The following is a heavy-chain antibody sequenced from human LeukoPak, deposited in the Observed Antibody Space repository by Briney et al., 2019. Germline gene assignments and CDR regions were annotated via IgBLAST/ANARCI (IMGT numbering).Heavy chain of an antibody. Sequence: PSETLSLTCTVSGGSISSYYWSWIRQPPGKGLEWIGYIYYSGSTNYNPSLKSRVTISVGTSKNQFSLKLSSVTAADTAVYYCARDLRRPYSSGWAHFDYWGQGTLVTVSS. J-gene: IGHJ4*02. D-gene: IGHD6-19*01. V-gene: IGHV4-59*01. CDR2: IYYSGST. CDR3: ARDLRRPYSSGWAHFDY. CDR1: GGSISSYY.